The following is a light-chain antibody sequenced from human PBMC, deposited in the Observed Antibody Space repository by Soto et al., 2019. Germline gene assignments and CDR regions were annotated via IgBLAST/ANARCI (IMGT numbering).Light chain of an antibody. V-gene: IGLV1-44*01. CDR3: AAWDNSLNGRV. CDR1: SANIGTNS. J-gene: IGLJ3*02. Sequence: QAVLNQPPSTSGTPGQGVAISCSGGSANIGTNSVNWYQQVPGTAPRLLIYNNNRRPSGVPDRFSGSKSGTSASLAISGLQSDDDADYYCAAWDNSLNGRVFGGGTQLTVL. CDR2: NNN.